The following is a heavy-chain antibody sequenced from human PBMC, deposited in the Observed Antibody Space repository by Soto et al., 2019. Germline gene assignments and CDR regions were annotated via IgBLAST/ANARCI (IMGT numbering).Heavy chain of an antibody. J-gene: IGHJ3*01. CDR3: ARMARENDHGMWSGSTTSAWDG. CDR1: GGSMRGYS. V-gene: IGHV4-59*13. D-gene: IGHD3-3*01. Sequence: SETLSLTCKVSGGSMRGYSWSWIRQTPGEGLEWIGYVSHSGRTDYSPSLKNRVTISLDMSKNHFALHVNSVDPADTAVYYCARMARENDHGMWSGSTTSAWDGWRQGKTVVFSS. CDR2: VSHSGRT.